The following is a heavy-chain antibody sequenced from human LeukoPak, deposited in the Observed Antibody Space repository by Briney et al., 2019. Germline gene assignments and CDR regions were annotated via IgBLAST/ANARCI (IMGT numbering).Heavy chain of an antibody. Sequence: GGSLRLSCVASELIFSDFCMTWVRHSRGKGLEWVATIKKDGSEKYYVDSVKGRFTISRDNAENTVYLHMNSLRAEDTAVYYCTRGGRYTSYYWQYWGLGTLVTVSS. CDR3: TRGGRYTSYYWQY. CDR2: IKKDGSEK. V-gene: IGHV3-7*01. D-gene: IGHD4-11*01. J-gene: IGHJ4*02. CDR1: ELIFSDFC.